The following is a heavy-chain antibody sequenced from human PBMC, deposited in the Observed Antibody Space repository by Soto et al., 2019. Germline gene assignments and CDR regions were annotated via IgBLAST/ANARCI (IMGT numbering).Heavy chain of an antibody. V-gene: IGHV5-10-1*01. CDR2: IDPSDSYT. CDR3: AGRGARWFGDDYYGMDV. D-gene: IGHD3-10*01. Sequence: GESLKISCKGSGYSFTSYWISWVRQMPGKGLEWMGRIDPSDSYTNYSPSFQGHVTISADKSISTAYLQWSSLKASDTAMYYCAGRGARWFGDDYYGMDVLGQGTTVTVSS. CDR1: GYSFTSYW. J-gene: IGHJ6*02.